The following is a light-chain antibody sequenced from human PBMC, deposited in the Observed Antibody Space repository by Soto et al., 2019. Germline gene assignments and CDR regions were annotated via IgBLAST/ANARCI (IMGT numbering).Light chain of an antibody. V-gene: IGLV2-23*02. J-gene: IGLJ1*01. CDR1: SSDVGSYNL. CDR3: CSYAGSSTYV. CDR2: EVS. Sequence: QSALTQPASVSGSPGQSITISCTGTSSDVGSYNLVSLYQQHPGKAPKLMIYEVSKRPSGVSSRFSGSKSGNTASLTISGLQAEDEADYYCCSYAGSSTYVFGTGTKLTVL.